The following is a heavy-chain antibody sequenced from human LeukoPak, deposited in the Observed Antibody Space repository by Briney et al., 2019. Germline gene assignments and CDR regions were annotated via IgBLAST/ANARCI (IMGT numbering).Heavy chain of an antibody. J-gene: IGHJ4*02. Sequence: GGSPRLSCAASGFTVSTNCMTWVRQAPGKGLEWVSTIYSGGTTYYADSVMGRFTISRHNSRNTLYLQMNSLRAEDTAVYYCARVDTVMAYYFDLWGQGTLVTVSS. D-gene: IGHD5-18*01. CDR1: GFTVSTNC. CDR3: ARVDTVMAYYFDL. V-gene: IGHV3-53*04. CDR2: IYSGGTT.